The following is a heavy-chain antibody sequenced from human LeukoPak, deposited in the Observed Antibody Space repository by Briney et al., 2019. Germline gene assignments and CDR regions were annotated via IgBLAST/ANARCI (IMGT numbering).Heavy chain of an antibody. D-gene: IGHD6-19*01. Sequence: ASQTLSLTCTVSGGSISSGSYYWSWIRQPAGKGLEWIGRIYTSGSTNYNPSLKSRVTISVDTSKNQFSLKLSSVTAADTAVYYCARATPIAVAGNFDYWGQGNPGHRLL. J-gene: IGHJ4*02. CDR2: IYTSGST. V-gene: IGHV4-61*02. CDR3: ARATPIAVAGNFDY. CDR1: GGSISSGSYY.